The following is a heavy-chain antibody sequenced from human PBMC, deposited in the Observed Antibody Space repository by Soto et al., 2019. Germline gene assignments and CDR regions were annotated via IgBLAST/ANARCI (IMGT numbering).Heavy chain of an antibody. CDR1: GFSLSTSGAA. CDR2: IYWDGDK. CDR3: AHRATMTIFGLIIDNGIWFDP. J-gene: IGHJ5*02. V-gene: IGHV2-5*02. D-gene: IGHD3-3*01. Sequence: QINLIESGPTLVKPTQTLTLTCTFSGFSLSTSGAAVGWVLQPPGRALEWLALIYWDGDKRYNPSLGNSLTITKDTFINHVVLTLTNVDPADTATYYCAHRATMTIFGLIIDNGIWFDPWGQGTRVIVSS.